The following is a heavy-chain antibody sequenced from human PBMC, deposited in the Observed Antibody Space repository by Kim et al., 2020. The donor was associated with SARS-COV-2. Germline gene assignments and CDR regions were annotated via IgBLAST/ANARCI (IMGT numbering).Heavy chain of an antibody. Sequence: ASVKVSCKASGYTFTSYYMHWVRQAPGQGLEWMGIINPSGGSTSYAQKFQGRVTMTRDTSTSTVYMELSSLRSEDTAVYYCARVRVAGTYYYYGMDVWGRGTTVTVSS. CDR1: GYTFTSYY. V-gene: IGHV1-46*01. D-gene: IGHD6-19*01. CDR2: INPSGGST. CDR3: ARVRVAGTYYYYGMDV. J-gene: IGHJ6*02.